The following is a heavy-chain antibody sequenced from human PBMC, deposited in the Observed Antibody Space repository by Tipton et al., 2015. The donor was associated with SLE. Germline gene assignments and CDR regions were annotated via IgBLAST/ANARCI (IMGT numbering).Heavy chain of an antibody. CDR3: ARDLNDSSGNWFDP. V-gene: IGHV4-39*07. CDR2: IYYSGST. Sequence: TLSLTCTVSGGSISSSSYYWGWIRQPPGKGLEWIGYIYYSGSTYYNPSLKSRVTISVDTSKNQFSLKLSSVTAADTAVYYCARDLNDSSGNWFDPWGQGTLVTVSS. CDR1: GGSISSSSYY. J-gene: IGHJ5*02. D-gene: IGHD3-22*01.